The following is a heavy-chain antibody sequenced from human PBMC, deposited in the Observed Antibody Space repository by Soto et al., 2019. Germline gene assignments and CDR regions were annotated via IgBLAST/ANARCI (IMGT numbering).Heavy chain of an antibody. J-gene: IGHJ6*02. CDR1: GDSISSYY. V-gene: IGHV4-4*07. D-gene: IGHD3-10*01. Sequence: LSLTCAVSGDSISSYYWSWIRQPAGKGLEWIGRIYPSGTTNYNPSLKSRLTMSVDTSKNQFSLSLRSVTAADTAVYFCARDDYGSDGMDVWGQGTTVTVYS. CDR2: IYPSGTT. CDR3: ARDDYGSDGMDV.